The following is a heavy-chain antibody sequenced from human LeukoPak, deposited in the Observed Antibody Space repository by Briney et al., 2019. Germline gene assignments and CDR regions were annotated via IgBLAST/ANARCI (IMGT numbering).Heavy chain of an antibody. CDR2: IYYSGST. Sequence: SETLSLTCTVSGGSISSSSYYWGWIRQPPGKGLEWIGSIYYSGSTYYNPSLKSRVTISVDTSKNQFSLKLSSVTAADTAVYYCARLDIVVVPAAIAPFDYWGQGTLVTVSS. J-gene: IGHJ4*02. CDR1: GGSISSSSYY. CDR3: ARLDIVVVPAAIAPFDY. D-gene: IGHD2-2*02. V-gene: IGHV4-39*01.